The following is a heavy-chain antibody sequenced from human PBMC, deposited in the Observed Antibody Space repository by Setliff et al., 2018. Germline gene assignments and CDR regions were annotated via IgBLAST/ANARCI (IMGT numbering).Heavy chain of an antibody. CDR1: GGSISSGGFY. V-gene: IGHV4-61*09. J-gene: IGHJ6*03. CDR3: ARMSGFMYMDV. D-gene: IGHD3-16*01. CDR2: FHTGGAT. Sequence: SETLSLTCSVSGGSISSGGFYWSWIRQSAGRGLEWIGHFHTGGATDYNLSLKSRVTISLDSSKNQFSLKLTSVTAADTAVYYCARMSGFMYMDVWGKGTPVTVSS.